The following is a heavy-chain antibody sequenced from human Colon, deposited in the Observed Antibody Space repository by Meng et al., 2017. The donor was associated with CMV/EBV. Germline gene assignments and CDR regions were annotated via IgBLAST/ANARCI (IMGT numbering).Heavy chain of an antibody. D-gene: IGHD3-22*01. Sequence: QVQLQQWGAGLLKPSXXXXLLCAVYGGSFSGYYWSWIRQPPGKGLVWIGEINHSGSTNHNPSLKCRVTISVDTSKNQFSLKLSSVPAADTAVYYCARVTMIVVVIDYWGQGTLVTVSS. CDR3: ARVTMIVVVIDY. J-gene: IGHJ4*02. V-gene: IGHV4-34*01. CDR1: GGSFSGYY. CDR2: INHSGST.